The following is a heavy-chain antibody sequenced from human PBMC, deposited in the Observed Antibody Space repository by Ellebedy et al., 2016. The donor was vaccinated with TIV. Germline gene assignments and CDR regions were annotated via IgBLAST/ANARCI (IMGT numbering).Heavy chain of an antibody. J-gene: IGHJ6*02. V-gene: IGHV3-21*01. CDR1: GFTFSSYS. Sequence: GESLKISXAASGFTFSSYSMNWVRQAPGKGLEWVSSISSSSSYIYYADSVKGRFTISRDNAKNSLYLQMNSLRAEDTAVYYCARDGGGGWYFSYYYGMDVWGQGTTVTVSS. CDR3: ARDGGGGWYFSYYYGMDV. CDR2: ISSSSSYI. D-gene: IGHD6-19*01.